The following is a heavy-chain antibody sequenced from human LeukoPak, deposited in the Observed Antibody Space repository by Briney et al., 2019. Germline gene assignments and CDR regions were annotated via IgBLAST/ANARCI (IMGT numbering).Heavy chain of an antibody. J-gene: IGHJ4*02. CDR2: FDPEDGET. V-gene: IGHV1-24*01. CDR3: APLKGYSYGWDY. Sequence: ASVKVSCKVSGYTLTELSMHWVRQAPGNGLEWMGGFDPEDGETIYAQKFQGRVTMTEDTSTDTAYMELSSLRSEDTAVYYCAPLKGYSYGWDYWGQGTLVTVSS. D-gene: IGHD5-18*01. CDR1: GYTLTELS.